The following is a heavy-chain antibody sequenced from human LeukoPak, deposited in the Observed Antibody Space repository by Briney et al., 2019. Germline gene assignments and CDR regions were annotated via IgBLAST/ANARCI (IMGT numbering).Heavy chain of an antibody. Sequence: PGGSLRLSCAASGYTFSSYWMSWVRPAPGKGREWGANIKQLGSEKYYMDSVKGRFTISRDNAKNSLYLQMNSLRAEDTAVYYCARDLPRYRIAAHRLADDDAFDIWGQGTMVTVSS. CDR1: GYTFSSYW. V-gene: IGHV3-7*01. D-gene: IGHD6-13*01. CDR3: ARDLPRYRIAAHRLADDDAFDI. J-gene: IGHJ3*02. CDR2: IKQLGSEK.